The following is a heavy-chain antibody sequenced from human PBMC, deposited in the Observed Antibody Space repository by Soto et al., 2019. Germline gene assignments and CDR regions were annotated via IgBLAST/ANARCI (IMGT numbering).Heavy chain of an antibody. J-gene: IGHJ4*02. CDR1: GDCVKSGSDF. Sequence: TAETLARSCTGSGDCVKSGSDFWTLIGTPTGPCLEWLGCISYRGSAYYKPSLPQPLNTRLSISIDTSENHFSRHLSSVNAADTAVYNCARGRPMMGAKTLYDNWGPGTVLTVSS. D-gene: IGHD1-26*01. V-gene: IGHV4-31*03. CDR3: ARGRPMMGAKTLYDN. CDR2: ISYRGSA.